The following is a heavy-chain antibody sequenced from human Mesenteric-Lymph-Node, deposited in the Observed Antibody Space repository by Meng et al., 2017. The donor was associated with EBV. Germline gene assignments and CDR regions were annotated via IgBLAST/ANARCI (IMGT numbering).Heavy chain of an antibody. CDR2: ISGHNGNT. J-gene: IGHJ4*02. CDR3: VRDGDGIVPSINFDY. D-gene: IGHD5-12*01. CDR1: GYTFTGYG. Sequence: QVQLVQAGDEGKGRGASVKVPCKASGYTFTGYGISWVRQAPGQGLDWMGWISGHNGNTNYAQKFQGRVTLTTDTSTSTAYMELRSLRSDDTAVYYCVRDGDGIVPSINFDYWGQGTLVTVSS. V-gene: IGHV1-18*01.